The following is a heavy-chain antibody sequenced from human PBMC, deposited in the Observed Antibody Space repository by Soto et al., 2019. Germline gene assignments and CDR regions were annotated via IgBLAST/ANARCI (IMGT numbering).Heavy chain of an antibody. CDR3: ARAYSGSYYAYYYYDGMDV. V-gene: IGHV3-48*03. CDR1: GFTFSSYE. J-gene: IGHJ6*02. CDR2: ISSSGSTI. Sequence: PGGSLRLSCAASGFTFSSYEMNWVRQAPGKGLEWVSYISSSGSTIYYADSVKGRFTISRDNAKNSLYLQMNSLRAEDTAVYYCARAYSGSYYAYYYYDGMDVWGQGTTVTVSS. D-gene: IGHD1-26*01.